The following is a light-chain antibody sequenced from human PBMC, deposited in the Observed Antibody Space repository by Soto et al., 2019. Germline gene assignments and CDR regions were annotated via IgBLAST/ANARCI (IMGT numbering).Light chain of an antibody. CDR2: DAS. Sequence: EIVLTQSPATLSLSPGERATLSCRASQSVSSYLAWYQQKPGQAPRLLIYDASNRATGIPVRFSGSGSGTDFTLTISSLEPEDFAVYYCQQRSNWPPSPTFGQGTKLEIK. V-gene: IGKV3-11*01. CDR3: QQRSNWPPSPT. J-gene: IGKJ2*01. CDR1: QSVSSY.